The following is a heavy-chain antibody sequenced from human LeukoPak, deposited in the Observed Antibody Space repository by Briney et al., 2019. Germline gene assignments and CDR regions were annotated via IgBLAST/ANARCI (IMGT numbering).Heavy chain of an antibody. J-gene: IGHJ4*02. Sequence: SETLSLTCTVSGGSISSYYWNWIRQPPGKGLEWIGYIFYSVNTNYNPSLKSRATISIDTSKNQFSLKLSSVTAADTAVYYCARVSSRWVFQTGLSYFFDYWGQGTLVTVSS. V-gene: IGHV4-59*01. CDR1: GGSISSYY. CDR3: ARVSSRWVFQTGLSYFFDY. D-gene: IGHD3-16*02. CDR2: IFYSVNT.